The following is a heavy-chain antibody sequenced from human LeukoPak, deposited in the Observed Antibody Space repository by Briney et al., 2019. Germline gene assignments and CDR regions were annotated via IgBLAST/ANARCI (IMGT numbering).Heavy chain of an antibody. CDR1: GFSVTGYW. D-gene: IGHD1-14*01. CDR3: ARVYYPTSDETRLHGMDV. Sequence: PGGSLRLSCAGSGFSVTGYWIHWVRQAPGKGLMWVSRIHTDGAINNFADFVKGRFTISRDNAENTVYLQMYSLTAEDTGVYYCARVYYPTSDETRLHGMDVWGQGTTVTVSS. J-gene: IGHJ6*02. CDR2: IHTDGAIN. V-gene: IGHV3-74*01.